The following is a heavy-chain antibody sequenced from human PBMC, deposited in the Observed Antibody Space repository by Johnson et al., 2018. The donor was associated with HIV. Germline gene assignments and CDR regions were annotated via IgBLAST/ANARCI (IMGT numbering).Heavy chain of an antibody. CDR3: ARPTKPGDAFDI. CDR1: GFTFSDYY. J-gene: IGHJ3*02. D-gene: IGHD1-14*01. CDR2: ISSSGSTI. V-gene: IGHV3-11*04. Sequence: QVQLVESGGGVVQPGRSLRLSCAASGFTFSDYYMSWIRQAPGKGLEWVSYISSSGSTIYYADSVKGRFTISRDNAKNSLYLHMNSLRAEDTAVYYCARPTKPGDAFDIWGQGTMVTVSS.